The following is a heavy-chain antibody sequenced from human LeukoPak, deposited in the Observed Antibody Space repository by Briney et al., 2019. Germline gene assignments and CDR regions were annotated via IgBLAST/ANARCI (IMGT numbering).Heavy chain of an antibody. CDR1: GFTFSSYG. Sequence: PGGSLRLSCAASGFTFSSYGMHWVRQAPGKGLEWVAVISYDGSNKYYADSVKGRFTISRDNSKNTLYLQMNSLRAEDTAVYYCAKDTAGYYGSGGDLNYWGQGTLVTVSS. CDR2: ISYDGSNK. J-gene: IGHJ4*02. V-gene: IGHV3-30*18. D-gene: IGHD3-10*01. CDR3: AKDTAGYYGSGGDLNY.